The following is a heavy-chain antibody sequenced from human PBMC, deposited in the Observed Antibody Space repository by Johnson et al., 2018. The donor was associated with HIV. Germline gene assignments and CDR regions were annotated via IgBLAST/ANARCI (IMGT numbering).Heavy chain of an antibody. D-gene: IGHD3-3*01. V-gene: IGHV3-33*01. CDR2: IWYDGSNK. J-gene: IGHJ3*02. CDR1: GFTFSSYG. Sequence: QVQLVESGGGVVQPGRSLRLSCAASGFTFSSYGMHWVRQAPGKGLEWVAVIWYDGSNKYYADSVKGRFTISRDNAKKSLYMQMNSLRAEDTGLYYCARESIFGVVIYAFDIWGQGTMVTVSS. CDR3: ARESIFGVVIYAFDI.